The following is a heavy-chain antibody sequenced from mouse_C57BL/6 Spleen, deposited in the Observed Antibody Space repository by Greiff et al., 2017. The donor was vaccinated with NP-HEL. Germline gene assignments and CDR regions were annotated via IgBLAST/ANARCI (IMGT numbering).Heavy chain of an antibody. CDR3: ARLHYCGSSYFDV. D-gene: IGHD1-1*01. Sequence: VQLQQPGAELVRPGSSVKLSCKASGYTFPSYWMHWVKQRPIQGLEWIGNIDPSDSETHYNQKFKDKATFTVDKSSSTAYLQLSSLTSEDSAVYYCARLHYCGSSYFDVWGTGTTVTVSS. J-gene: IGHJ1*03. CDR1: GYTFPSYW. V-gene: IGHV1-52*01. CDR2: IDPSDSET.